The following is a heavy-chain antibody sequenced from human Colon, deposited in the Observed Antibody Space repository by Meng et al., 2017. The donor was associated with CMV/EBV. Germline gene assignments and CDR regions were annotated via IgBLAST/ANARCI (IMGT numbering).Heavy chain of an antibody. D-gene: IGHD3/OR15-3a*01. J-gene: IGHJ4*02. Sequence: CAASGCTFSSYWLHWVRQGPGKGMVWVSRSDSAGSKTMYADSVKGRFNISRDNSKNTVYLQMSSLGAEDTAVYYCARSSTILDSPDYWGQGTLVTVSS. V-gene: IGHV3-74*03. CDR3: ARSSTILDSPDY. CDR1: GCTFSSYW. CDR2: SDSAGSKT.